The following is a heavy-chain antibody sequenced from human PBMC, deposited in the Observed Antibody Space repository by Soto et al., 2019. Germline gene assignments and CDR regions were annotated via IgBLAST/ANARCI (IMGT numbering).Heavy chain of an antibody. CDR1: GFSLRSNY. CDR3: ARGGGLYAPYDY. Sequence: GGSLRLSCAPCGFSLRSNYLTGVCQAPGKGLSWVAVIYDGGSTYYADPVKGRFTIARENSKNTLYLQMNSLRAEDTAVCYCARGGGLYAPYDYWGQGT. CDR2: IYDGGST. D-gene: IGHD2-8*01. V-gene: IGHV3-53*01. J-gene: IGHJ4*02.